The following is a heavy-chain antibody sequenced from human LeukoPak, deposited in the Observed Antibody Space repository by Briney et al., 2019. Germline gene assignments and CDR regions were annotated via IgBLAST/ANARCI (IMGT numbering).Heavy chain of an antibody. V-gene: IGHV4-31*03. CDR2: IYYSGTT. CDR1: GGSVSSTTYY. J-gene: IGHJ4*02. Sequence: SETLSLTCTVSGGSVSSTTYYWSWIRQHPGKGLEWLGYIYYSGTTYYNPSLKSRVTFSVDTSKNQFSLKLNPVTAADTALYYCARGTTDGYSYGRFDYWGQGTLVTVSS. CDR3: ARGTTDGYSYGRFDY. D-gene: IGHD5-18*01.